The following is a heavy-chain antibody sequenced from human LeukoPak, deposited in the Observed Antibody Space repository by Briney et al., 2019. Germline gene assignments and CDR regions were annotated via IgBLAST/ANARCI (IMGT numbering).Heavy chain of an antibody. CDR3: STQSEGWRFFDY. Sequence: RPGGSLRLSCAASGFPVSNAWMSWVRQAPGKGLELVGRIQRKADGGITDYAAPVKGRFTISRDDSKNTLHLQMNSLKTEDTAVYYCSTQSEGWRFFDYWGQGALVTVSS. D-gene: IGHD3-3*01. J-gene: IGHJ4*02. CDR2: IQRKADGGIT. CDR1: GFPVSNAW. V-gene: IGHV3-15*01.